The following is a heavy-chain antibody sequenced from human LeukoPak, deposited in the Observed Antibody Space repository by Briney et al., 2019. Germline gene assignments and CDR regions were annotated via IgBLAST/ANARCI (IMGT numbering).Heavy chain of an antibody. Sequence: PGGSLRLSCAASGFTFSSYGMHWVRQAPSKGLEWVAFIRYDGSNKYYADSVKGRFTISRDNSKNTLYLQMNSLRAEDTAVYYCAKGNVLRFLEWFIWGQGTLVTVSS. J-gene: IGHJ4*02. CDR3: AKGNVLRFLEWFI. CDR2: IRYDGSNK. V-gene: IGHV3-30*02. D-gene: IGHD3-3*01. CDR1: GFTFSSYG.